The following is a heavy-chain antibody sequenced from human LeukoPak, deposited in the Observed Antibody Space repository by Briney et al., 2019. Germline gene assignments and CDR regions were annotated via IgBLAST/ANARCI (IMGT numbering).Heavy chain of an antibody. CDR3: ARSPVGVRKKHDL. CDR1: GYTFTSYD. Sequence: GASVKVSCKASGYTFTSYDINWVRQAPGQGLEWMAWMNPTSGHTGYVQKFQGRITMTRDTSVSTAYMELNSLTSEDTAVYYCARSPVGVRKKHDLWGQGTLVIVSS. CDR2: MNPTSGHT. J-gene: IGHJ5*02. V-gene: IGHV1-8*01. D-gene: IGHD3-10*01.